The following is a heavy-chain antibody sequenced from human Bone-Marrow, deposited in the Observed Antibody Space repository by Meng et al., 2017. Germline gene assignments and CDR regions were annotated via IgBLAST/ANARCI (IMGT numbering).Heavy chain of an antibody. J-gene: IGHJ4*02. Sequence: GGSLRLSCAASGFTFSSYAMSWVRQAPGKGLEWVAVIWYDGSNKYYADSVKGRFTISRDNSKNTLYLQMNSLRAEDTAVYYCARDSYGDYLTVGYYFDYWGQGTLVTVSS. CDR1: GFTFSSYA. CDR2: IWYDGSNK. V-gene: IGHV3-33*08. CDR3: ARDSYGDYLTVGYYFDY. D-gene: IGHD4-17*01.